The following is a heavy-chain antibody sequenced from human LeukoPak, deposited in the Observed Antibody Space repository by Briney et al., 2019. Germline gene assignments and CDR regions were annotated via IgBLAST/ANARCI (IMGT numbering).Heavy chain of an antibody. Sequence: SETLSLTXTVSSASISSGGYYWSWIRQPPGKGLEWIAYILYSGTTYNNPSLKSRLTISMNTSKNQFSLTLSSVTAADTAVYYCARADPGDAFDIWGQGTMVTVSS. J-gene: IGHJ3*02. CDR3: ARADPGDAFDI. V-gene: IGHV4-30-4*08. CDR1: SASISSGGYY. CDR2: ILYSGTT.